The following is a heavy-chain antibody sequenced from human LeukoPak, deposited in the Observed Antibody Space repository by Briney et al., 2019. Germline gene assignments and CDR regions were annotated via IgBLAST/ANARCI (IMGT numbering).Heavy chain of an antibody. CDR2: ISGSGGST. CDR3: AKGHHVLLWFGEVDY. CDR1: GFTFSSYS. V-gene: IGHV3-23*01. Sequence: GGSLRLSCAASGFTFSSYSMNWVRQAPGKGLEWVSAISGSGGSTYYADSVKGRFTISRDNSKNTLYLQMNSLRAEDTAVYYCAKGHHVLLWFGEVDYWGQGTLVTVSS. D-gene: IGHD3-10*01. J-gene: IGHJ4*02.